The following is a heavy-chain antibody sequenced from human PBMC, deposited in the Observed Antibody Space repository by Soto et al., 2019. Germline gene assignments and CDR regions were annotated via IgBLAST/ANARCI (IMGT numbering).Heavy chain of an antibody. CDR1: GFTFSSYA. V-gene: IGHV3-23*01. J-gene: IGHJ4*02. CDR3: AKRDLVWSLQELQFLIDY. D-gene: IGHD5-12*01. Sequence: EVQLLESGGGLVQPGGSLRLSCAASGFTFSSYAMTWVRQAPGKGLEWVSSITGSGDRTYSADSVKGRFTISRDNSKNTLYLQMSSLRAEDTAVYYCAKRDLVWSLQELQFLIDYWGQGTLVTVSS. CDR2: ITGSGDRT.